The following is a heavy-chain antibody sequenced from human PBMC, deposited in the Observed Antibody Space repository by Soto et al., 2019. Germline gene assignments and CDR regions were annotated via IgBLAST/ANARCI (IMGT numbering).Heavy chain of an antibody. CDR1: GFTFSSYE. CDR3: AGGQYGSGGGYFDY. Sequence: EVQLVESGGGLVQPGGSLRLSCAASGFTFSSYEMNWVRQAPGKGLEWVSYISSSGSTIYYADSVKGRFTISRDNAKNPLYLQMNSLGAEETAVYYCAGGQYGSGGGYFDYWGQETLVTVSS. J-gene: IGHJ4*02. CDR2: ISSSGSTI. V-gene: IGHV3-48*03. D-gene: IGHD6-19*01.